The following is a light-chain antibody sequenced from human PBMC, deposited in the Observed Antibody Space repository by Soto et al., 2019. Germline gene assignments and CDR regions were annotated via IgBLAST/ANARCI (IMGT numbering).Light chain of an antibody. CDR1: QSVSSN. CDR3: QQYNSWPLT. V-gene: IGKV3-15*01. CDR2: GAS. J-gene: IGKJ4*01. Sequence: EIVMTQSPATLSVSPGGRATLSCRASQSVSSNLAWYQQKPGQAPRLLIYGASTRATGIPDRFSGSGSGTEFTLTISSLQSEDFAVYYCQQYNSWPLTFGAGTEVEIK.